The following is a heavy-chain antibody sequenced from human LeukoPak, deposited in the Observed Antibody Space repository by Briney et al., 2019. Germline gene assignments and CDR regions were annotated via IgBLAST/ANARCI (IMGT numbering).Heavy chain of an antibody. CDR2: VYSSGST. CDR1: GGSISSGSYY. J-gene: IGHJ5*02. Sequence: SETLSLTCTVSGGSISSGSYYWSWIRQPAGKGLEWIGRVYSSGSTDYNPSLKSRLSISVDTSKIQFSLRLSSVTVADTAVYYCARTPLRGATFFASYPNWFDTWGQGTLVTVSS. CDR3: ARTPLRGATFFASYPNWFDT. D-gene: IGHD3-10*01. V-gene: IGHV4-61*02.